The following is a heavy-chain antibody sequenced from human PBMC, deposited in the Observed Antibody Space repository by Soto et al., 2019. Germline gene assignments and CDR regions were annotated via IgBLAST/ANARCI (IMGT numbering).Heavy chain of an antibody. CDR1: GVSLRSSYHY. J-gene: IGHJ4*02. V-gene: IGHV4-39*02. D-gene: IGHD6-19*01. CDR3: VKEGYMRSDWYGQFDY. Sequence: TLSLTCTVSGVSLRSSYHYGGWIRQLPGKGLEWIGSIYYTGNTYYNPSLKSRVSLSVDMATNEISLRLRAESVADTALYYCVKEGYMRSDWYGQFDYWGQGALVTVSS. CDR2: IYYTGNT.